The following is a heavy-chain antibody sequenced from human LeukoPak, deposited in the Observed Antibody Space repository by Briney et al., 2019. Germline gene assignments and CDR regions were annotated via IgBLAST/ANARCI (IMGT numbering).Heavy chain of an antibody. CDR2: IYTSGST. V-gene: IGHV4-4*07. D-gene: IGHD3-10*01. Sequence: SETLSLTCTVSGGSISSYYWSWIRQPAGKGLEWIGRIYTSGSTNYNPSLKSRVTMSVDTSKNQFSLKLSSVTAADTAVYYCARTYYYGSGRLGGFDIWGQGTMVTVSS. J-gene: IGHJ3*02. CDR3: ARTYYYGSGRLGGFDI. CDR1: GGSISSYY.